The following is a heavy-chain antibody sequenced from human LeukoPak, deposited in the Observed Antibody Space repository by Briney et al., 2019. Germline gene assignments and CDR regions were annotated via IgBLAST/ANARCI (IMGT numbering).Heavy chain of an antibody. CDR3: AKGVYGDYTTDAFDI. D-gene: IGHD4-17*01. Sequence: GRSLRLSCASSGFTFNSYWMHCVRQAPRKGLVWVSRINSDGSSTSYADSVKGRFTISRDNAKNTLYLQMNSLRAEDTAVYYCAKGVYGDYTTDAFDIWGQGTMITVSS. CDR2: INSDGSST. V-gene: IGHV3-74*01. CDR1: GFTFNSYW. J-gene: IGHJ3*02.